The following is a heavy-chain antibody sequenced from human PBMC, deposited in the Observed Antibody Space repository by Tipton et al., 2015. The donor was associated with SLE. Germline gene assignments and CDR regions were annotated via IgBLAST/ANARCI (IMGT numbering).Heavy chain of an antibody. CDR2: ISWDSNNI. CDR1: GFTFDDYA. J-gene: IGHJ1*01. CDR3: AKDGRQLGRPEYFQH. V-gene: IGHV3-9*01. Sequence: SLRLSCAASGFTFDDYAMHWVRQAPGAGLEWVSGISWDSNNIGYADSVKGRFTISRDNAKNSLYLQMNSLRAEDTALYYCAKDGRQLGRPEYFQHWGQGTRVTVSS. D-gene: IGHD6-13*01.